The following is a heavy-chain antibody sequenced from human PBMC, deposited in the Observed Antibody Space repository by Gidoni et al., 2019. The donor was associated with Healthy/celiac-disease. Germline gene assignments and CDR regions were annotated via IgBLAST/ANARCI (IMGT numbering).Heavy chain of an antibody. Sequence: QVQLQESGPGLVKPSGHLSLTCAVSGGSISSRNWWSWVRQPPGKGLEWIGEIYHSGSTNYNPSLKSRVTISVDKSKNQFSLKLSSVTAADTAVYYCARDPEEYGGATSWFDPWGQGTLVTVSS. J-gene: IGHJ5*02. CDR1: GGSISSRNW. D-gene: IGHD1-26*01. V-gene: IGHV4-4*02. CDR2: IYHSGST. CDR3: ARDPEEYGGATSWFDP.